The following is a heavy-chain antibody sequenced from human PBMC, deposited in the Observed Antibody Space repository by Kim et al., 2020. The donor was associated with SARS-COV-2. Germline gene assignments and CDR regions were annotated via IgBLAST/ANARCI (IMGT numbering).Heavy chain of an antibody. Sequence: GGSLRLSCAASGFTFDDYAMHWVRQAPGKGLEWVSTITWNSGSIDYADSVRGRFTVSRDNPKNSRFLQMNSLRPDDTALYYCTKDGGDGFNPYYYFYMDVWGKGTTVTVSS. CDR1: GFTFDDYA. CDR3: TKDGGDGFNPYYYFYMDV. CDR2: ITWNSGSI. V-gene: IGHV3-9*01. D-gene: IGHD5-12*01. J-gene: IGHJ6*03.